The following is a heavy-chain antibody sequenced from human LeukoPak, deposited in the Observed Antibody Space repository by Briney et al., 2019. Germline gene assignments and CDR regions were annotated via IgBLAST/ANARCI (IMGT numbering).Heavy chain of an antibody. CDR1: GFTFNNAW. V-gene: IGHV3-23*01. D-gene: IGHD1-1*01. Sequence: GGSLRLSCAASGFTFNNAWMSWVRQAPGKGLEWVSAISGSGGSTYYADSVKGRFTISRDNSKNTLYLQMNSLRAEDTAVYYCAKELITTLNLEPNYFDYWGQGTLVTVSS. CDR3: AKELITTLNLEPNYFDY. J-gene: IGHJ4*02. CDR2: ISGSGGST.